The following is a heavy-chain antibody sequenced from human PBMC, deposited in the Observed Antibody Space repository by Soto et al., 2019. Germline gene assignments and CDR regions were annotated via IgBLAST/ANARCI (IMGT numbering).Heavy chain of an antibody. D-gene: IGHD3-22*01. CDR3: ARGDATKIVVTTYYAMDV. J-gene: IGHJ6*02. V-gene: IGHV1-69*12. Sequence: QVQLVQSGAEVKKPGSSVKVSCTASGGSLSNFGISGVRQAPGQGLEWMGAIIPVFGTPNYAQKFQDRVTINAEPSTTSVYMEVRSLTSEDTAVYYCARGDATKIVVTTYYAMDVWGQGTTVTVSS. CDR2: IIPVFGTP. CDR1: GGSLSNFG.